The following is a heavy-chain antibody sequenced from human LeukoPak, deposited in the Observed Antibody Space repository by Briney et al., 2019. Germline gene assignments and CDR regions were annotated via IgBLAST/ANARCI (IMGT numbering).Heavy chain of an antibody. V-gene: IGHV4-34*01. Sequence: SGTLSLTCAVYGGSFSGYYWSWIRQPPGKGLEWIGEINHSGSTNYNPSLKSRVTISVDTSKNQFSLKLSSVTAADTAVYYCASGIVVVVAATQRVYYGMDVWGQGTTVTVSS. J-gene: IGHJ6*02. D-gene: IGHD2-15*01. CDR3: ASGIVVVVAATQRVYYGMDV. CDR2: INHSGST. CDR1: GGSFSGYY.